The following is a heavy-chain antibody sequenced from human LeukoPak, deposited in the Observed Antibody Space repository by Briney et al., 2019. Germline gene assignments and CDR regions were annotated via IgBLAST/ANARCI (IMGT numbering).Heavy chain of an antibody. D-gene: IGHD3-22*01. CDR3: AKVYGWYYYDSSGYFDY. V-gene: IGHV3-23*01. Sequence: GGSLRLSCAASGFTFSSYWMSWVRQAPGKGLEWVSAISGSGGSTYYADSVKGRFTISRDNSKNTLYLQMNSLRAEDTAVYYCAKVYGWYYYDSSGYFDYWGQGTLVTVSS. CDR2: ISGSGGST. J-gene: IGHJ4*02. CDR1: GFTFSSYW.